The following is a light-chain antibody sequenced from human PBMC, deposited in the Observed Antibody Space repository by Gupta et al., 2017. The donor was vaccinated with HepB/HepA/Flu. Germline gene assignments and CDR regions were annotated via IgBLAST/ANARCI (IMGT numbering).Light chain of an antibody. J-gene: IGKJ4*01. Sequence: EIVLTQSPATLSLSPGERATLSCRASQSISSYLAWYQQRPGQAPRLLIYEASNRATGFPARFSGSGSGTDFTLTISSLEPEDFAVYYCQQRSNWPLTFGGGTKVEIK. V-gene: IGKV3-11*01. CDR3: QQRSNWPLT. CDR1: QSISSY. CDR2: EAS.